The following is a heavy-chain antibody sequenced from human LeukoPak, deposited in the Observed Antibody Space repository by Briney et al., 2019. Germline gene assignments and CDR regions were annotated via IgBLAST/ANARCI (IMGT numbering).Heavy chain of an antibody. Sequence: SETLSLTCTVSGGSISSYYWSWIRQPPGKGLEWIGYIYYSGSTNYNPSLKSRVTISVDTSKNQFSLKLSSVTAADTAVYYCARFSILGTIDYWGQGTLVTASS. J-gene: IGHJ4*02. CDR2: IYYSGST. CDR3: ARFSILGTIDY. CDR1: GGSISSYY. V-gene: IGHV4-59*01. D-gene: IGHD7-27*01.